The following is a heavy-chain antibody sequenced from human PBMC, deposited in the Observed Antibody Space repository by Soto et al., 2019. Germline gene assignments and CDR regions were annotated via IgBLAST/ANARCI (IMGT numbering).Heavy chain of an antibody. D-gene: IGHD2-15*01. CDR3: ARGYCSGGSCYDTN. CDR2: IYYSGST. J-gene: IGHJ4*02. Sequence: PSETLSLTCTVSGGSISSYYWSWIRQPPGKGLEWIGYIYYSGSTTYNPSLKSRVTISVDTSKNQFSLKLSSVTAADTAVYYCARGYCSGGSCYDTNWGQGTLVTVSS. V-gene: IGHV4-59*01. CDR1: GGSISSYY.